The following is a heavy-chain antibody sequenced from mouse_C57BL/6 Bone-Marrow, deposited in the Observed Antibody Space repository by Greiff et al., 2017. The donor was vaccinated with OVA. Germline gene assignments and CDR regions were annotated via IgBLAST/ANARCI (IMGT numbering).Heavy chain of an antibody. CDR3: ARPYDYDSDYYAMDY. CDR2: IHPNSGST. CDR1: GYTFTSYW. D-gene: IGHD2-4*01. J-gene: IGHJ4*01. Sequence: QVQLKQSGAELVKPGASVKLSCKASGYTFTSYWMHWVKQRPGQGLEWIGMIHPNSGSTNYNEKFKSKATLTVDKSSSTAYMQLSSLTSEDSAVYYCARPYDYDSDYYAMDYWGQGTSVTVSS. V-gene: IGHV1-64*01.